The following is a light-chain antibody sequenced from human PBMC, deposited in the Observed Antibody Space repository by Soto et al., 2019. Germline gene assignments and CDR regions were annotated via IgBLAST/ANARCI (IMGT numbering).Light chain of an antibody. CDR1: SSDVGGYNY. CDR2: EVS. CDR3: SSYTSSSPHVV. J-gene: IGLJ2*01. Sequence: QSALTQPASVSGSPGQSITISCTGTSSDVGGYNYVSWYQQHPGKAPKLMIYEVSNWPSGVSNRFSGSKSGNTASLTISGLQAEDEADYYCSSYTSSSPHVVFGGGTKLTVL. V-gene: IGLV2-14*01.